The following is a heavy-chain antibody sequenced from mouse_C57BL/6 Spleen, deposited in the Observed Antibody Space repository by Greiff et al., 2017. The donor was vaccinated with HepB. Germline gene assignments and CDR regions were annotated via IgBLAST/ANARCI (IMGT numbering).Heavy chain of an antibody. J-gene: IGHJ2*01. CDR2: ISSGGSYT. D-gene: IGHD1-1*02. V-gene: IGHV5-6*01. CDR3: ARYGYFDY. CDR1: GFTFSSYG. Sequence: EVKLVESGGDLVKPGGSLKLSCAASGFTFSSYGMSWVRQTPDKRLEWVATISSGGSYTYYPDSVKGRFTISRDKAKNTLYLQMSSLKSEDTAMYYCARYGYFDYWGQGTTLTVSS.